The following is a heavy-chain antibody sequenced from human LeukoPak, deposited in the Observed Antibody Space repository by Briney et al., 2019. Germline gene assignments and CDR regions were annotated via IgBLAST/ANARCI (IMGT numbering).Heavy chain of an antibody. V-gene: IGHV3-7*01. CDR3: ARPRGCNSGRCNNFDY. J-gene: IGHJ4*02. CDR1: GFNFGGFS. CDR2: MNEYGGDI. Sequence: PWGSLRLSCAASGFNFGGFSMSWVRQAPGKGLEWVTHMNEYGGDIFYVDSVKDRFTISRDNAKNLLYLQMNSLRAEDTAVYFCARPRGCNSGRCNNFDYWGQGTLVTVSS. D-gene: IGHD2-8*01.